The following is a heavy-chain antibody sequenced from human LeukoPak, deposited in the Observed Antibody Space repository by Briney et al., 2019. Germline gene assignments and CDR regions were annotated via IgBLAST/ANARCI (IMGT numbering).Heavy chain of an antibody. D-gene: IGHD2-15*01. CDR3: ARAGGYYDYGMDV. CDR2: ITPSGGNT. Sequence: ASVKVSCKTSGYTFTSYYVHWVRQAPGRGLEWMGIITPSGGNTTHSQKFQGRFTMTRDTSTSTVFMELSSLRSEDTAVYYCARAGGYYDYGMDVWGQGTTVTVSS. V-gene: IGHV1-46*01. CDR1: GYTFTSYY. J-gene: IGHJ6*02.